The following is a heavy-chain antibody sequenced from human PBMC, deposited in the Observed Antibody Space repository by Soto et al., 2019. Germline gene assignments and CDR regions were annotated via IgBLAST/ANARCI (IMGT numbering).Heavy chain of an antibody. J-gene: IGHJ4*02. CDR3: ARDKEWGRHATYSFSN. Sequence: ASVKVSCKTSGYSFHNFGISWVRQARGEGLEWMGWINTYNGNTNYARKFQDRVTMTTDTSTSTAYMELRSLRSDDTAIYYCARDKEWGRHATYSFSNWGQGTLVTVSS. D-gene: IGHD1-26*01. CDR1: GYSFHNFG. CDR2: INTYNGNT. V-gene: IGHV1-18*01.